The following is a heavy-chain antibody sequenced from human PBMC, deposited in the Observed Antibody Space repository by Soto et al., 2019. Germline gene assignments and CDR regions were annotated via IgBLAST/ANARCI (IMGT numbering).Heavy chain of an antibody. V-gene: IGHV3-23*01. J-gene: IGHJ4*02. CDR2: ISGRGDST. D-gene: IGHD1-26*01. CDR3: ARRGSGSYYDY. Sequence: EVQLLESGGGLVQPGGSLRLSCAASGFTFSTYAMIWVRQAPGKGLEWVSAISGRGDSTYYADSVKGRFTISRDNSKNTLYLQMNSLIAEDTAVYYCARRGSGSYYDYWGQGTLVTVSS. CDR1: GFTFSTYA.